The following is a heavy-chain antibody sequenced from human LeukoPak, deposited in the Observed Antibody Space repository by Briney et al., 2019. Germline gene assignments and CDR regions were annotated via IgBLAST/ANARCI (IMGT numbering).Heavy chain of an antibody. V-gene: IGHV4-38-2*02. CDR3: ARVHNGWSYFDY. Sequence: PSETLSLTCTVPGYSISRGYYWGWTRQPPGSGLEWIVSIYHSGSTYYSPSLKSRVTISVNTSKNQFSLKLSSVTAADTAVYHCARVHNGWSYFDYWGQGTLVTVSS. CDR2: IYHSGST. CDR1: GYSISRGYY. D-gene: IGHD6-19*01. J-gene: IGHJ4*02.